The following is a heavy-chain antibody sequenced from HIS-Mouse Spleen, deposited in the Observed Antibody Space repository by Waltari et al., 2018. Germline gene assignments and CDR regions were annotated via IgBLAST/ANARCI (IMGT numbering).Heavy chain of an antibody. Sequence: QVQLVQSGAEVKKPGASVKVSCKAYGYTFTRYDTNSVRQATGQGLEWMGWMNPNSGNTGYAQKFQGRVTMTRNTSISTAYMELSSLRSEDTAVYYCARVLYDFWSGYYDAFDIWGQGTMVTVSS. D-gene: IGHD3-3*01. CDR3: ARVLYDFWSGYYDAFDI. CDR2: MNPNSGNT. J-gene: IGHJ3*02. V-gene: IGHV1-8*01. CDR1: GYTFTRYD.